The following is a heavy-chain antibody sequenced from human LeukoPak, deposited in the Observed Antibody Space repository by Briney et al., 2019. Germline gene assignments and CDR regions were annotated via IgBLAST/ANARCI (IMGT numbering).Heavy chain of an antibody. V-gene: IGHV1-46*01. CDR2: INPSGGST. CDR3: ARDGTVTYYYYYYMDV. CDR1: GYTFTSYD. Sequence: GASVKVSCKASGYTFTSYDINWVRQAPGQGLEWMGIINPSGGSTSYAQKFQGRVTMTRDMSTSTVYMELSSLRSEDTAVYYCARDGTVTYYYYYYMDVWGKGTTVTVSS. J-gene: IGHJ6*03. D-gene: IGHD4-17*01.